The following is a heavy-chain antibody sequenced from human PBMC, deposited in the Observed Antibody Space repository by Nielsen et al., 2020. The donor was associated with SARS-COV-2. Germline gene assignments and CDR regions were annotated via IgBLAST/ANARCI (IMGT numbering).Heavy chain of an antibody. Sequence: SETLSLTCAVYGGSFSGYYWSWIRQPPGKGLEWIGEINHSGSTNYNPSLKSRVTISVDKSKNQFSLKLSSVTAADTAVYYCARGVAAAAAPTQNWFDPWGQGTLVTVSS. D-gene: IGHD6-13*01. CDR2: INHSGST. V-gene: IGHV4-34*01. CDR3: ARGVAAAAAPTQNWFDP. CDR1: GGSFSGYY. J-gene: IGHJ5*02.